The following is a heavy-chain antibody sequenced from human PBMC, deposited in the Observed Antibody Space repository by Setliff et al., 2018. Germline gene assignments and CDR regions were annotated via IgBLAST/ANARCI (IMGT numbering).Heavy chain of an antibody. CDR3: ARGRIGSTWTGDY. J-gene: IGHJ4*02. CDR1: GFTFTDHY. Sequence: ASVKVSCKASGFTFTDHYMHWVQQAPGQGPEWMGWINLHSGGTNYAQKFQDRVTMTSDTSITTAYMELSSLTSDDRAIYYCARGRIGSTWTGDYWGQGTLVTVSS. D-gene: IGHD2-15*01. CDR2: INLHSGGT. V-gene: IGHV1-2*02.